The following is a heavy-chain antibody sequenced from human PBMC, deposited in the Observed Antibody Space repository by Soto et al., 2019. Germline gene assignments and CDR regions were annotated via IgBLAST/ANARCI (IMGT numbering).Heavy chain of an antibody. Sequence: GESLKISCKGSGYSFTSYWIGWVRQMPGKGLEWMGIIYPGDSDTRYSPSFQGQVTISADKSISTAYLQWSSLKASDTAMYYCARLSDDYGDYGGPTLYYYYYMDVWGKGTTVTVSS. J-gene: IGHJ6*03. CDR3: ARLSDDYGDYGGPTLYYYYYMDV. D-gene: IGHD4-17*01. CDR2: IYPGDSDT. CDR1: GYSFTSYW. V-gene: IGHV5-51*01.